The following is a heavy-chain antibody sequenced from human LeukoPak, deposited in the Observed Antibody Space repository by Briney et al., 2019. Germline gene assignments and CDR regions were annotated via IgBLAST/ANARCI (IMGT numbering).Heavy chain of an antibody. D-gene: IGHD1-26*01. J-gene: IGHJ4*02. CDR2: ISYDGSNK. V-gene: IGHV3-30-3*01. CDR1: GFTFSSHA. CDR3: ARDLAYSGSYESGDD. Sequence: GGSLRLSCAASGFTFSSHAMHWVRQAPGKGLEWVAVISYDGSNKYYADSVKGRFTISRDNSKNTLYLQMNSLRAEDTAVYYCARDLAYSGSYESGDDWGQGTLVTVSS.